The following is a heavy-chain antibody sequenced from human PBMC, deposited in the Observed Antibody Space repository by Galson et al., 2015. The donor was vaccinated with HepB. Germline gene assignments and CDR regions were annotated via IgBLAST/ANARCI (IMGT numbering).Heavy chain of an antibody. CDR3: AREKWSVAAAVPLDV. V-gene: IGHV4-34*01. CDR2: INHSGST. D-gene: IGHD6-13*01. CDR1: GGSFSGYY. Sequence: ETLSLTCAVYGGSFSGYYWSWIRQPPGKGLEWIGEINHSGSTNYNPSLKSRVTISVDTSKNQFSLKLSSVTAADTAVYYCAREKWSVAAAVPLDVWGKGTTVTVSS. J-gene: IGHJ6*04.